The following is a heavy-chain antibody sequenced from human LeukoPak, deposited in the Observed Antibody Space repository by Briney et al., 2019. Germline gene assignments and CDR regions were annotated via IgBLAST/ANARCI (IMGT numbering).Heavy chain of an antibody. CDR3: ATTYYYGSGSVAPGRY. CDR1: GGTFSSYA. Sequence: GASVKVSCKASGGTFSSYAISCVRQAPVQGLEWMGGIIPIFGTANYAQKFQGRVTITADKSTSTAYMELSSLRSEDTAVYYCATTYYYGSGSVAPGRYWGQGTLVTVSS. D-gene: IGHD3-10*01. V-gene: IGHV1-69*06. J-gene: IGHJ4*02. CDR2: IIPIFGTA.